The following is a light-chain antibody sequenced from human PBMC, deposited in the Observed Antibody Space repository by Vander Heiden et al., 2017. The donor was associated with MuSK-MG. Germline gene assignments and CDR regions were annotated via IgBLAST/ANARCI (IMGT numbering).Light chain of an antibody. CDR3: QKYYSTPWT. V-gene: IGKV4-1*01. Sequence: DIVMTQSPDSLAVSLGERATINCKSSQSVLYSSNNKNYLAWYQQKPGQPPKLLIYWASTRESGVPDRFSGSGSGTVFTLTISSLQAEDVAVYYCQKYYSTPWTFGQGTKVEIK. J-gene: IGKJ1*01. CDR1: QSVLYSSNNKNY. CDR2: WAS.